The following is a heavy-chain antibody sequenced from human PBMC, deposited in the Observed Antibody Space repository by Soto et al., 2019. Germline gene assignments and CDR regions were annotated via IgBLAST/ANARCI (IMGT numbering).Heavy chain of an antibody. CDR1: GYSFTNYG. Sequence: QDQLVQSGAEVKKPGASVKVSCKASGYSFTNYGITWVRQAPGQGLEWMGWISAINGNTHSAQKLRGRVTMTTDASTSTSYLELRSLRSDDTAVYYCARDRGVAPPVAGNTHYYYYMDVWGKGTTVTVSS. D-gene: IGHD6-19*01. J-gene: IGHJ6*03. CDR2: ISAINGNT. CDR3: ARDRGVAPPVAGNTHYYYYMDV. V-gene: IGHV1-18*01.